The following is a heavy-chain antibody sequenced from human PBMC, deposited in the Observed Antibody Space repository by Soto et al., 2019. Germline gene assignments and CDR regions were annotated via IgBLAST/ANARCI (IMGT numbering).Heavy chain of an antibody. CDR1: GGTFSSYA. J-gene: IGHJ4*02. Sequence: QVQLVQSGAEVKKPGSSVKVSYKASGGTFSSYAISWVRQAPGQGLEWMGGIIPIFGTANYAQKFQGRVTITADESTSTAYMELSSLRSEDTAVYYCARDKGWLQFLGYYFDYWGQGTLVTVSS. CDR2: IIPIFGTA. D-gene: IGHD5-12*01. V-gene: IGHV1-69*01. CDR3: ARDKGWLQFLGYYFDY.